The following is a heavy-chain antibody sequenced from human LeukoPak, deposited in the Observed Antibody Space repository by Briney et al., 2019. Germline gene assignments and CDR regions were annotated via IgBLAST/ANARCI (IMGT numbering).Heavy chain of an antibody. CDR3: ARGGRSTVTHDFDY. CDR1: GGSISSYY. J-gene: IGHJ4*02. D-gene: IGHD4-17*01. V-gene: IGHV4-59*12. CDR2: IYYTGST. Sequence: SETLSLTCTVSGGSISSYYWSWIRQPPGKGLEWIGYIYYTGSTYYNPSLKSRVTMSVDTSKNQFSLKLSSVTAADTAVYYCARGGRSTVTHDFDYWGQGTLVTVSS.